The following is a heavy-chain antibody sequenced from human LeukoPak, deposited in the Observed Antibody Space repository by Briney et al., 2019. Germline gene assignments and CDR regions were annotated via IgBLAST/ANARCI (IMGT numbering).Heavy chain of an antibody. CDR3: AKEALLAYFDY. Sequence: GGSLRLSCAASGFTFSSYGMHWVRQAPGKGLEWVAVISYDGSNKYYADSVKGRFTISRDSSKNTLYLQMNSLRAEDTAVYYCAKEALLAYFDYWGQGTLVTVSS. CDR2: ISYDGSNK. J-gene: IGHJ4*02. CDR1: GFTFSSYG. V-gene: IGHV3-30*18. D-gene: IGHD2-15*01.